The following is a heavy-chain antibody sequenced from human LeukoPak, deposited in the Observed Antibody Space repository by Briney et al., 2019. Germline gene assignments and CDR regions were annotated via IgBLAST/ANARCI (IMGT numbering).Heavy chain of an antibody. Sequence: ASVKVSCKASGYTFTSYDINWVRQATGQGLEWMGWMNPNSGNTGYAQKFQGRVTMTRNTSISTAYMELSSLRSEDTAVYYCARGPVTPFYYYYYMDVWGKGTTVTISS. CDR1: GYTFTSYD. J-gene: IGHJ6*03. D-gene: IGHD4-17*01. V-gene: IGHV1-8*01. CDR3: ARGPVTPFYYYYYMDV. CDR2: MNPNSGNT.